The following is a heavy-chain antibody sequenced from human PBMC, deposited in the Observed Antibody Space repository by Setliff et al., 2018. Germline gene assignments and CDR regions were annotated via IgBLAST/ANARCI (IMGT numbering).Heavy chain of an antibody. Sequence: GGSLRLSCAASGFTFSTYGLHWVRQVPGKGLEWVSSIGPSGATFYTGSVKGRFTISRENAKNSLYLQMNSLRAGDTAVYYCARESAPHGVRGVGGFDIWGQGTMVTVSS. CDR1: GFTFSTYG. D-gene: IGHD1-26*01. CDR3: ARESAPHGVRGVGGFDI. J-gene: IGHJ3*02. CDR2: IGPSGAT. V-gene: IGHV3-13*01.